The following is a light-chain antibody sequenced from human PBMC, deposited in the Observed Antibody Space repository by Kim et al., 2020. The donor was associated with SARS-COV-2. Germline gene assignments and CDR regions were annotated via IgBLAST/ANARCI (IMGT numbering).Light chain of an antibody. CDR3: QVWDGSSDHWV. Sequence: APGKTARISCGGNNIGSKSVHGYQQKPGQAPVLVIYYDSDRPSGIPERFSGSNSGNTATLTISRVEAGDEADYYCQVWDGSSDHWVFGGGTQLTVL. CDR2: YDS. V-gene: IGLV3-21*04. J-gene: IGLJ3*02. CDR1: NIGSKS.